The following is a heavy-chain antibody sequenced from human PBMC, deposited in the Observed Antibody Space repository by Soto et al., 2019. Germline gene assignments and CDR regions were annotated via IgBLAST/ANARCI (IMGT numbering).Heavy chain of an antibody. D-gene: IGHD3-22*01. J-gene: IGHJ4*02. CDR3: ARDYYYDSSGYYDYFDY. V-gene: IGHV3-30-3*01. Sequence: GGSLRLSCAASGFTFSSYAMHWVRQAPGKGLEWVAVISYDGSNKYYADSVKGRFTISRDNSKNTLYLQMNSLRAEDTAVYYCARDYYYDSSGYYDYFDYWGQGTLVTVSS. CDR2: ISYDGSNK. CDR1: GFTFSSYA.